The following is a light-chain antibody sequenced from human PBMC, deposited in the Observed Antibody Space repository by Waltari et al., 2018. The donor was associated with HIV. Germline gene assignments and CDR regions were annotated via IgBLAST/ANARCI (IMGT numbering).Light chain of an antibody. V-gene: IGLV1-40*01. J-gene: IGLJ3*02. CDR2: GNS. Sequence: QSVLTQPPSVSGAPGQRVTISCTGSSSNIGAGSDVNWYQQLPGTAPKLLIDGNSDRPAGVPDRFSGSKSGTAGSLGLTGLQAEGEADYDCQSYDSSLRGSRVFGGGTKLTVL. CDR3: QSYDSSLRGSRV. CDR1: SSNIGAGSD.